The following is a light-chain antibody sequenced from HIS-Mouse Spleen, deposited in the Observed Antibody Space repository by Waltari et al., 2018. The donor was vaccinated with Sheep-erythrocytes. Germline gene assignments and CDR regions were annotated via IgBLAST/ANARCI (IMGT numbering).Light chain of an antibody. V-gene: IGLV2-23*01. CDR2: EGS. Sequence: QSALTQPRSVSGSPGQSVTISCTGTSSDVGGYNYVSWYQQHPGKAPKLMIYEGSKRPSGVSNRFSGSKSGNTASPTISGLQAEDEADYYCCSYAGSSTPWVFGGGTKLTVL. CDR3: CSYAGSSTPWV. J-gene: IGLJ3*02. CDR1: SSDVGGYNY.